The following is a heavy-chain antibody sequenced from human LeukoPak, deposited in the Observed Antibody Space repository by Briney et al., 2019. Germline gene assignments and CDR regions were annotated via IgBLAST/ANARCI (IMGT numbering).Heavy chain of an antibody. CDR3: AREVIAAAGTCWFDP. V-gene: IGHV3-11*05. D-gene: IGHD6-13*01. Sequence: GGSLRLSCAASGFTFSDYYMSWTRQAPGKGLEWVSYISSSSSYTNYADSVKGRFTISRDNAKNSLYLQMNSLRAEDTAVYYCAREVIAAAGTCWFDPWGQGTLVTVSS. CDR2: ISSSSSYT. J-gene: IGHJ5*02. CDR1: GFTFSDYY.